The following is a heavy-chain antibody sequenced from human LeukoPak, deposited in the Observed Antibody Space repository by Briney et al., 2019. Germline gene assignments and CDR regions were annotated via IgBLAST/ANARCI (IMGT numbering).Heavy chain of an antibody. CDR1: GYTFTSYG. CDR3: AKDRYCCDYYAMDD. D-gene: IGHD2-15*01. CDR2: ISAYNGNT. V-gene: IGHV1-18*01. Sequence: ASVKVSCKASGYTFTSYGISWVRQAPGQRLEWMGWISAYNGNTNYAQKLQGRVTMTTDTSTSTAYMELRSLRAEDTAVYYCAKDRYCCDYYAMDDWGQGTTVSVSS. J-gene: IGHJ6*02.